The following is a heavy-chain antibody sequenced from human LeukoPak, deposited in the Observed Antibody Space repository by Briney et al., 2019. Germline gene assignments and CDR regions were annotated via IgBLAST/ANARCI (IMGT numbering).Heavy chain of an antibody. CDR3: ARDLDYYGSGSFFNI. J-gene: IGHJ3*02. CDR2: INPNSGGT. Sequence: GASVKVSCKASGYTFTAYSKHWVRQAPGQGLEWMGWINPNSGGTNYAQKFQGRVTMTRDTSITTAYMELSRLRSDDTAVYYCARDLDYYGSGSFFNIWGQGTMVTVSS. V-gene: IGHV1-2*02. D-gene: IGHD3-10*01. CDR1: GYTFTAYS.